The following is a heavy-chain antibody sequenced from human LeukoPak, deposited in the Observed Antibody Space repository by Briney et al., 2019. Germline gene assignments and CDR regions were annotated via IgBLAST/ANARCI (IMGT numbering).Heavy chain of an antibody. CDR3: ARPSYDFWSGYYAL. D-gene: IGHD3-3*01. CDR1: GFTFSSYW. Sequence: TGGSLRLSCAASGFTFSSYWMHWVRQAPGKGLVWDSRINSDGSSTSYADSVKGRFTISRDNAKNTLYLQMNSLRAEDTAVYYCARPSYDFWSGYYALWGQGTLVTVSS. CDR2: INSDGSST. V-gene: IGHV3-74*01. J-gene: IGHJ4*02.